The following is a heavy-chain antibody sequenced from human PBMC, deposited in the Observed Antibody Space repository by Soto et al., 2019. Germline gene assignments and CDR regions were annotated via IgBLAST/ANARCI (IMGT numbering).Heavy chain of an antibody. V-gene: IGHV4-30-4*01. J-gene: IGHJ6*02. D-gene: IGHD3-3*01. CDR2: IYYSGST. CDR3: ASYFWSGYNYYYYGMDV. Sequence: SETLSLTCTVSGGSISSGDYYWSWIRQPPGKGLEWIGYIYYSGSTYCNPSLKSRVTISVDTSKNQFSLKLSSVTAADTAVYYCASYFWSGYNYYYYGMDVWGQGTTVTVSS. CDR1: GGSISSGDYY.